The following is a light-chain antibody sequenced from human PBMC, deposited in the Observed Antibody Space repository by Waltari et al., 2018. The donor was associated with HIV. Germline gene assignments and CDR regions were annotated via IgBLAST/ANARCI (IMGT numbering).Light chain of an antibody. CDR1: SGSVSTTSF. J-gene: IGLJ3*02. Sequence: QTVVTQEPSFSVSPGGTVTLTCGLNSGSVSTTSFPSWYQQTPGQAPRTLCYSTNIRSSWVPDRFSGSILVNKAALTITGAQADYESDYYCLVHMGHGAWVFGGGTKLTVL. CDR2: STN. CDR3: LVHMGHGAWV. V-gene: IGLV8-61*01.